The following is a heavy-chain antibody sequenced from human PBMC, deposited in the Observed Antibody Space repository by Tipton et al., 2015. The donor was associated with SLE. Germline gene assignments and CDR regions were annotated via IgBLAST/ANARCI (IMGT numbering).Heavy chain of an antibody. J-gene: IGHJ3*02. CDR1: GGSISSSNYY. V-gene: IGHV4-39*07. CDR3: AGETYYSYSSDLNAFDI. CDR2: IDYSGIS. Sequence: TLSLTCTVSGGSISSSNYYWGWIRQSPGMGLEWIGNIDYSGISSFKPSLQSRVTISIDTSKNQVSLKLSSVTAADTAVYYCAGETYYSYSSDLNAFDIWGQGTMVTVSS. D-gene: IGHD3-22*01.